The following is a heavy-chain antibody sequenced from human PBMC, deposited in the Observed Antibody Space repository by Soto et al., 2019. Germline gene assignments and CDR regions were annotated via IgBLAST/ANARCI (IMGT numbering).Heavy chain of an antibody. CDR2: INPSGGST. J-gene: IGHJ6*02. Sequence: GASVKFSCKASGYTFTSYYMHCVRQARGQGLEWMGIINPSGGSTSYAQTFQGRVTMTRDTSTSTVYMELSSVTAADTAVYYCARGRRGYYYYGMGVWGQGTTVTVSS. V-gene: IGHV1-46*01. CDR3: ARGRRGYYYYGMGV. CDR1: GYTFTSYY.